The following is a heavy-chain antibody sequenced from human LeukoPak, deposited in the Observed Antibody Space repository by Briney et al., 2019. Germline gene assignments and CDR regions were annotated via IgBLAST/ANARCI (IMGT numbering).Heavy chain of an antibody. J-gene: IGHJ4*02. D-gene: IGHD7-27*01. CDR1: GYSISSGYY. CDR2: IYHSGST. CDR3: ARATGIHFDY. V-gene: IGHV4-38-2*02. Sequence: SETLSLTCTVSGYSISSGYYWGWIRQPPGKGLEWIGSIYHSGSTYYNPSLKSRVTISVDTSKNQFSLKLSSVTAADTAVYYCARATGIHFDYWGQGTLVTVSP.